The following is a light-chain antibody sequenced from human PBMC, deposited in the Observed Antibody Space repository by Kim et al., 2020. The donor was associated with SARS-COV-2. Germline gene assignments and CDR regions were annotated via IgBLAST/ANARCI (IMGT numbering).Light chain of an antibody. CDR1: SLRSYY. V-gene: IGLV3-19*01. CDR2: GKN. CDR3: NSRDSNDNVI. Sequence: SSELTQDPAVSVALGQTVRITCQGDSLRSYYATWYQQKPGQAPILVSYGKNNRPSEIPDRFSGSSSGNTASLTITGTQAGDEAEYYCNSRDSNDNVIFGG. J-gene: IGLJ2*01.